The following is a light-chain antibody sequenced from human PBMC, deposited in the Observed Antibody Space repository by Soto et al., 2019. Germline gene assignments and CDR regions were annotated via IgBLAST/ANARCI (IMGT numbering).Light chain of an antibody. CDR2: LGS. CDR1: QSLLHSNGYNY. J-gene: IGKJ4*01. V-gene: IGKV2-28*01. CDR3: IQTLQTPLT. Sequence: DIVMTQSPLSLPVTPGEPASISCRSSQSLLHSNGYNYLDWYLQKPGQSPQPLIYLGSNRASGVPDRFSGSGSGTDFTLKISRVEAEDFGVYYCIQTLQTPLTFGGGTKVDIK.